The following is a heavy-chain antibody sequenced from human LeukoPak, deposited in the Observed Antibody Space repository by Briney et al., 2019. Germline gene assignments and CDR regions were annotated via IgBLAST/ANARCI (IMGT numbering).Heavy chain of an antibody. V-gene: IGHV4-4*07. Sequence: SETLSLTCTVSGGSISSYYWSWIRQPAGKGLEWIGRIYTSGSTNYNPSLKSRVTISVDTSKNQFSLKLSSVTAADTAVYYCAREGFRLPRYMDVWGKGTTVTVSS. CDR2: IYTSGST. CDR3: AREGFRLPRYMDV. CDR1: GGSISSYY. J-gene: IGHJ6*03.